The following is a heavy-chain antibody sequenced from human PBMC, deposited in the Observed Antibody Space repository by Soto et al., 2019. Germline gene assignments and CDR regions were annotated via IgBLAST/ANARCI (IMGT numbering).Heavy chain of an antibody. CDR1: GYMFYGYW. CDR2: IYPDNSDT. Sequence: EVQLVQSGAEVKKPGDSLKISCEGSGYMFYGYWIGWVRQMPGKGLEWMGLIYPDNSDTRYSPSFQGQVTLSADKSIXTASLQWRTLKPSDTAMYYCARFGGPGLSHNWFDSWGQGTLVTVSS. J-gene: IGHJ5*01. CDR3: ARFGGPGLSHNWFDS. D-gene: IGHD3-16*01. V-gene: IGHV5-51*03.